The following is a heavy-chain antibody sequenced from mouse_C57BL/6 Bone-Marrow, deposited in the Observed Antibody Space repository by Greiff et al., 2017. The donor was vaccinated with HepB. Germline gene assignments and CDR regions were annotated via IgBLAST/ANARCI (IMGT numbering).Heavy chain of an antibody. CDR1: GYTFTEYT. CDR2: FYPGSGSI. D-gene: IGHD1-1*01. Sequence: QVQLQQSGAELVKPGASVKLSCKASGYTFTEYTIHWVKQRSGQGLEWIGWFYPGSGSIKYNEKFKDKATLTADKSSSTVYMELSRLTSEDSAVYFCARHGVGFITTVVNWYFDVWGTGTTVTVSS. V-gene: IGHV1-62-2*01. J-gene: IGHJ1*03. CDR3: ARHGVGFITTVVNWYFDV.